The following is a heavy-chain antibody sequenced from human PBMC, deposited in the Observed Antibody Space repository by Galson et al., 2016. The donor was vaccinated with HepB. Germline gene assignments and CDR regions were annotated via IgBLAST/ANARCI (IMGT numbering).Heavy chain of an antibody. D-gene: IGHD4-23*01. CDR2: INQDGSGK. Sequence: SLRLSCAASGFTFGNYWMTWVRQAPGKGLEWVANINQDGSGKYYVDSVKGRFTVSRDNAQNSVYLQRNSLRVDDTAVYYCARSPVTTGVDWFDPWGQGTLVTVSS. CDR3: ARSPVTTGVDWFDP. V-gene: IGHV3-7*01. CDR1: GFTFGNYW. J-gene: IGHJ5*02.